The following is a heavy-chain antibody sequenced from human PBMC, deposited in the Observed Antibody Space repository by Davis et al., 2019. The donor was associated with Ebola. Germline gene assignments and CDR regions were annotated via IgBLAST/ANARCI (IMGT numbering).Heavy chain of an antibody. CDR3: ARVASSGYYYYYYYYMDV. CDR2: IYSGGST. V-gene: IGHV3-53*04. Sequence: GESLKISCAASGFTVSSNYMSWVRQAPGKGLEWVSVIYSGGSTYYADSVKGRFTISRHNSKNTLYLQMNSLRAEDTAVYYCARVASSGYYYYYYYYMDVWGKGTTVTVSS. D-gene: IGHD3-22*01. J-gene: IGHJ6*03. CDR1: GFTVSSNY.